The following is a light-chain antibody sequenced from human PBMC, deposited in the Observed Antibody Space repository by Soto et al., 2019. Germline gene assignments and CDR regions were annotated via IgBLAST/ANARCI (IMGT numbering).Light chain of an antibody. CDR1: SSDVGGYNY. Sequence: QSALTQPPSASGSPGQSVTISCTGTSSDVGGYNYVSWYQQHPGKAPKLMISEVSKRPSGVPDRFSGSKSGNTASLTVSGLQAEDEADYYCSSFAGNNNLVFGGG. V-gene: IGLV2-8*01. CDR3: SSFAGNNNLV. CDR2: EVS. J-gene: IGLJ2*01.